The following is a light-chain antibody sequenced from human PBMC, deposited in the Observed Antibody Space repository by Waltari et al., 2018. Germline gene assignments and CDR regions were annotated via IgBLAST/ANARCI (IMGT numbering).Light chain of an antibody. CDR2: WAS. J-gene: IGKJ5*01. V-gene: IGKV4-1*01. CDR3: QQYYSIPIT. Sequence: DIVMTQSPDSLAVSLGERATSNCKSSQSVFYSSNNKNYLAWYQQKPGQPPKLLIYWASTRESGVPDRFSGSGSGTDFTLTISSLQAEDVAVYYCQQYYSIPITFGQGTRLEIK. CDR1: QSVFYSSNNKNY.